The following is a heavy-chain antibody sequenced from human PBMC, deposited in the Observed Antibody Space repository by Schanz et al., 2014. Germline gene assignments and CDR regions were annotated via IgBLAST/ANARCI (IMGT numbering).Heavy chain of an antibody. D-gene: IGHD1-26*01. Sequence: QVQLVQSGAEVKEPGASVKLSCKSSGYTFTDYYMQWVRQAPGQGLEWLGTIFLNDGGTHSAEKFQGRIIMTRDTSTSTVYLDLSSLRSEDTAVYYCARGFLASGGKTFDCWGQGTLVTVSS. J-gene: IGHJ4*02. V-gene: IGHV1-46*01. CDR1: GYTFTDYY. CDR2: IFLNDGGT. CDR3: ARGFLASGGKTFDC.